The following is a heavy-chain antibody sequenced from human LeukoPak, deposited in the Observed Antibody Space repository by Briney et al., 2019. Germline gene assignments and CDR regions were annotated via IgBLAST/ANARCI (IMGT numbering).Heavy chain of an antibody. Sequence: SETLSLTCTVSGGSISSSNYYWGWIRQPPGKELEWIGSIYYSGSTYYNPSLKSRVTISVDTSKNQFSLKMRSVTAADTAVYYCARLSVVRGVIMSNAFDVWGQGTMVTVSS. D-gene: IGHD3-10*01. CDR3: ARLSVVRGVIMSNAFDV. CDR2: IYYSGST. CDR1: GGSISSSNYY. J-gene: IGHJ3*01. V-gene: IGHV4-39*01.